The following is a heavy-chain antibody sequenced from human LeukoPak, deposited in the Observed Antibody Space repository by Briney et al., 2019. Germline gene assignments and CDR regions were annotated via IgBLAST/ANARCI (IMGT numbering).Heavy chain of an antibody. V-gene: IGHV3-23*01. J-gene: IGHJ4*02. D-gene: IGHD2-21*01. CDR2: ISGSGGST. CDR3: AKGDVFPPYYFDY. Sequence: GSLRLSCAASGFTFSTYAMSWVRRAPGKGQEWVSAISGSGGSTYYADSVKGRFTISRDNSKNTLYLQMNSLGAEDTAVYYCAKGDVFPPYYFDYWGRGTLVTVSS. CDR1: GFTFSTYA.